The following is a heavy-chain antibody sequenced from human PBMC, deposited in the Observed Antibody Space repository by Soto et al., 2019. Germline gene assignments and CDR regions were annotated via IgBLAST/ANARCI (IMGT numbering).Heavy chain of an antibody. V-gene: IGHV1-2*02. Sequence: ASVKVSCKGSGYTFIANYIQWVRQAPGQGLEWMGWINPHSGDRTYAQKFQGRVTLTRDTSISTAYMELSGLTSDDTALYFCAREGTGWKFFDYWGQGSLVTV. D-gene: IGHD6-19*01. CDR2: INPHSGDR. CDR3: AREGTGWKFFDY. CDR1: GYTFIANY. J-gene: IGHJ4*02.